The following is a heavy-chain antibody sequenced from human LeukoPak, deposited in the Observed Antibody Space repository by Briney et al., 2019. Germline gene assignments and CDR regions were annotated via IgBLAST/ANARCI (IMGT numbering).Heavy chain of an antibody. CDR2: MSYDGSNK. D-gene: IGHD5-18*01. CDR1: GFTFSSYA. J-gene: IGHJ6*02. V-gene: IGHV3-30-3*01. CDR3: ARDWSVRGYSYGYGMDV. Sequence: GGSLRLSCAASGFTFSSYAMHWVRQAPGKGLEWVAVMSYDGSNKYFADSVKGRFTTSRDNSKYTLYLQMNSLRAEDTAVYYCARDWSVRGYSYGYGMDVWGQGTTVTVSS.